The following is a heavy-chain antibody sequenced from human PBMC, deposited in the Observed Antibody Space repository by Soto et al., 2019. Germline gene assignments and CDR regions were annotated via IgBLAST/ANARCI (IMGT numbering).Heavy chain of an antibody. CDR3: ARRYGGNFDY. CDR1: GGSISSYY. CDR2: IYYSGST. D-gene: IGHD1-26*01. Sequence: QVQLQESGPGLVKPSETLSLTCTVTGGSISSYYWSWIRQPPGKGLEWIGYIYYSGSTNYNPSLKRRVTISVDTSTNQSSLKLSSVTAADTAVYYCARRYGGNFDYWGQGTLVTVSS. V-gene: IGHV4-59*01. J-gene: IGHJ4*02.